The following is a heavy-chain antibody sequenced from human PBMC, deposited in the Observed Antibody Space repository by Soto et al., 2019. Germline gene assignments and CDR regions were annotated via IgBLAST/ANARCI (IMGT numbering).Heavy chain of an antibody. CDR2: IYYSGNT. D-gene: IGHD6-6*01. Sequence: SETLSLTCSVSGGSISSGYYYWSWIRQPPGKGLEWIGNIYYSGNTYYNPSLKSRLIISIDTSKNQFSLQLNSVTPEDTAVYYCARRSSSNCLDVWGQGTTVTVSS. V-gene: IGHV4-30-4*01. J-gene: IGHJ6*02. CDR1: GGSISSGYYY. CDR3: ARRSSSNCLDV.